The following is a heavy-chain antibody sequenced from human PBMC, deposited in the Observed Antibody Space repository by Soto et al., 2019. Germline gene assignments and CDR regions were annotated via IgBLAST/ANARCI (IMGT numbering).Heavy chain of an antibody. J-gene: IGHJ6*03. V-gene: IGHV4-30-2*01. CDR1: GGSISSGGYS. Sequence: SENLSLTCAVSGGSISSGGYSWSWIRQPPGKGMEWIGYIYHSGSTYYNPSLKSRVTISVDRSKNQFSLKLSSVTAADTAVYYCARRTRESSTRKPYYYYYYMDVWGKGTTVTVSS. CDR3: ARRTRESSTRKPYYYYYYMDV. CDR2: IYHSGST. D-gene: IGHD2-2*01.